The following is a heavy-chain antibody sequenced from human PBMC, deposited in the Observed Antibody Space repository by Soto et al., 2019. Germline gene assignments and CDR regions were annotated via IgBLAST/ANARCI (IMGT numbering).Heavy chain of an antibody. Sequence: PGGSMRLSCAASGFNFSDYYMSWIRQATGKGLEWVSYISSSGSTIYYADSVKGRFTISRDNAKNSLYLQMNSLRAEDTAVYYFSRELGYFDWSLYVDVWGKGTTVTVSS. CDR2: ISSSGSTI. J-gene: IGHJ6*04. V-gene: IGHV3-11*04. D-gene: IGHD3-9*01. CDR1: GFNFSDYY. CDR3: SRELGYFDWSLYVDV.